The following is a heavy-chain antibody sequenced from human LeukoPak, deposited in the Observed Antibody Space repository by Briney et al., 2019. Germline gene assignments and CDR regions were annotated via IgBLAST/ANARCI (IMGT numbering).Heavy chain of an antibody. CDR2: ISYDGSNK. Sequence: PGGSLRLSCAASGFTFSSYAMHWVRQAPGKGLEWVAVISYDGSNKYYADSVKGRFTISRDNSKNTLYLQMNSLRAEDTAVYYCARERVHIAAISLDYWGQGTLVTVSS. V-gene: IGHV3-30*01. J-gene: IGHJ4*02. D-gene: IGHD5-12*01. CDR3: ARERVHIAAISLDY. CDR1: GFTFSSYA.